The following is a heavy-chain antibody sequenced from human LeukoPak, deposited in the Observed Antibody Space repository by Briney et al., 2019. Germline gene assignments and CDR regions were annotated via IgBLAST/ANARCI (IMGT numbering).Heavy chain of an antibody. CDR1: GGTFSSYA. CDR3: ARGSGLGRYYDSSGSAGAFDI. J-gene: IGHJ3*02. CDR2: IIPIFGTA. D-gene: IGHD3-22*01. V-gene: IGHV1-69*05. Sequence: ASVKVSCKASGGTFSSYAISWVRQAPGQGLEWMGRIIPIFGTANYAQKFQGRVTITTDESTSTAYMELSSLRSEDTAVYYCARGSGLGRYYDSSGSAGAFDIWGQGTMVTVSS.